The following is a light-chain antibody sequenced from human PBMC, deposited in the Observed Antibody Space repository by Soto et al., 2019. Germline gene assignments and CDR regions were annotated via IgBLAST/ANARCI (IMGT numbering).Light chain of an antibody. Sequence: EIVVTQSPATLSVSPGERATLSCRASQSVSSNLAWYQQKPGQAPRLLIYGASTRATGVPARSSGSGSGTEFTLTISSLQSEDFAVYYCQQYNNWLWTFGQGTKVAIK. V-gene: IGKV3D-15*01. CDR1: QSVSSN. J-gene: IGKJ1*01. CDR2: GAS. CDR3: QQYNNWLWT.